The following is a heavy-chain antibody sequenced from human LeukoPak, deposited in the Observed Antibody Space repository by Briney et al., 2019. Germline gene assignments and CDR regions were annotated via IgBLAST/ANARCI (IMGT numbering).Heavy chain of an antibody. D-gene: IGHD1-26*01. V-gene: IGHV3-7*01. J-gene: IGHJ4*02. CDR1: GFTFSNYY. CDR3: ARDREVGATIHDY. Sequence: GGSLRLSCPASGFTFSNYYMSWVRQAAGKGLEWVANIKQDGSDKSYVDSVKGRFTISRDNDENSLYLQMNSLRAEDTAVYFCARDREVGATIHDYWGQGTLVTVSS. CDR2: IKQDGSDK.